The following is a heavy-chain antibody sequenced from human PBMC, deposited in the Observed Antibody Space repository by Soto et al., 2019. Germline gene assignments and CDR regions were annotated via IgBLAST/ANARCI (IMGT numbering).Heavy chain of an antibody. D-gene: IGHD7-27*01. V-gene: IGHV3-74*01. CDR2: ISGDASST. Sequence: EVKVVKSGGGLVQPGGSLRLSCAASGFTFSDNWMHWVRQPPGKGPVWVSRISGDASSTSYADSVKGRFTISRDSAKNTVYLQMDSLRVEDTVVYYCTRGGTRRTYWGRFDSWGQGTLVTVSS. J-gene: IGHJ4*02. CDR3: TRGGTRRTYWGRFDS. CDR1: GFTFSDNW.